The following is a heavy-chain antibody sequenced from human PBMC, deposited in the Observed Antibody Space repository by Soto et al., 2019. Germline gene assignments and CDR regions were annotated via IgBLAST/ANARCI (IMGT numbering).Heavy chain of an antibody. CDR2: INHSGST. Sequence: QVQLQQWGAGLLKPSETLSLTCAVYGGSFSGYYWSWIRQPPGKGLEWIGEINHSGSTNYNPSLQTRATIPVDPSRNQFPLKLRPGTAADTAVYYCAGARPVLLWFGGGDWFDPWGQGTLVTVSS. D-gene: IGHD3-10*01. CDR1: GGSFSGYY. V-gene: IGHV4-34*01. J-gene: IGHJ5*02. CDR3: AGARPVLLWFGGGDWFDP.